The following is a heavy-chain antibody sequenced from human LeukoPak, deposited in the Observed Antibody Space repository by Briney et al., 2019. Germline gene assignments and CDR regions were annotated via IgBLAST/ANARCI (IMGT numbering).Heavy chain of an antibody. J-gene: IGHJ3*02. D-gene: IGHD3-3*01. CDR3: ARHGGISIFGVAQPGGAFDI. CDR1: GGTFISYA. Sequence: SVQFSCKASGGTFISYAISWVRQAPGQGLEWMGEIIPIFGTANYAQNFQGRVTITTDESTSTAYMELSSLRSEDTAMYYCARHGGISIFGVAQPGGAFDIWGQGTMVTVSS. CDR2: IIPIFGTA. V-gene: IGHV1-69*05.